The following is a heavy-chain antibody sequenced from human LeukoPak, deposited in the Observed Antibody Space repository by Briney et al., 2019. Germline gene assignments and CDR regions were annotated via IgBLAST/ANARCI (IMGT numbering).Heavy chain of an antibody. CDR2: ISYDGSNK. V-gene: IGHV3-30*18. CDR1: GFTFSSYG. Sequence: GGSLRLSCAASGFTFSSYGMHWVRQAPGKGLEWVAVISYDGSNKYYADSVKGRFTISRDNSKNTLYLQMNGLRAEDTAVYYCAKDVERLDYFDYCGQGTLVTVSS. CDR3: AKDVERLDYFDY. J-gene: IGHJ4*02. D-gene: IGHD3-9*01.